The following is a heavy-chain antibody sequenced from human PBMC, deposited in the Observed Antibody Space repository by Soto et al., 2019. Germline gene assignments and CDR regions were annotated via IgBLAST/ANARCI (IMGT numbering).Heavy chain of an antibody. CDR1: GFTFSTFG. D-gene: IGHD5-12*01. CDR2: ISYEGSAQ. V-gene: IGHV3-30*18. Sequence: QVQLVESGGGVVQPGRSLRLSCKASGFTFSTFGMHWVRQDPGRGLGWVTVISYEGSAQHYTDSVKGRFTISRDNSKNTLYLQMNSLRTEDTAVYYCAKESTAMVATSLDSWGQGILVTVSS. J-gene: IGHJ4*02. CDR3: AKESTAMVATSLDS.